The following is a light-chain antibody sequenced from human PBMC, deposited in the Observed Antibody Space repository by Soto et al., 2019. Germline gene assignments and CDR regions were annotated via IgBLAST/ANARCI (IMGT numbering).Light chain of an antibody. J-gene: IGKJ2*01. CDR1: QSVASN. V-gene: IGKV3-15*01. CDR3: QQYHNWPPQYT. CDR2: GAS. Sequence: EIVVTQSPASLSVSPGDGATLSCRVGQSVASNVAWYQQKPGQGPRLLIHGASTRAVGVPARFSGSGSGTDFTLTISSLQSDDFAVYYCQQYHNWPPQYTFGQGTKLQIK.